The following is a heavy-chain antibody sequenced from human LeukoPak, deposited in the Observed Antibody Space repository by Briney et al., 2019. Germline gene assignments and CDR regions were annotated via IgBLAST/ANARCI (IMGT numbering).Heavy chain of an antibody. CDR2: IKSDGSYT. CDR1: GFTFSSDS. Sequence: GGSLRLSCAASGFTFSSDSMNWVRQAPGKGLVWVSRIKSDGSYTDYADSVKGRFTISRDNAKNTLDLQLNSLRAEDTAVYYCARGMPLTVAGPPMDVWGKGTTVTISS. J-gene: IGHJ6*04. V-gene: IGHV3-74*01. CDR3: ARGMPLTVAGPPMDV. D-gene: IGHD6-19*01.